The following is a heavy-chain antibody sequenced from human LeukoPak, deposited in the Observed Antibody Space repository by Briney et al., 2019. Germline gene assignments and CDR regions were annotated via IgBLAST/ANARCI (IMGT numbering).Heavy chain of an antibody. V-gene: IGHV1-24*01. CDR2: FDPEDGET. D-gene: IGHD5-18*01. Sequence: ASVKVSCKVSGYTLTELSMHWVRQAPGKGLEWMGGFDPEDGETIYAQKFQGRVTMTEDTSTDTAYMELSSLRSEDTAVCYCATDRYSYGSFDYWGQGTLVTVSS. CDR1: GYTLTELS. J-gene: IGHJ4*02. CDR3: ATDRYSYGSFDY.